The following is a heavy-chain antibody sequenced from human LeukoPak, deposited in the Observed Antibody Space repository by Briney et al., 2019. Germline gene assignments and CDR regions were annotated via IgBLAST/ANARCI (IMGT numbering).Heavy chain of an antibody. V-gene: IGHV3-21*01. D-gene: IGHD6-13*01. J-gene: IGHJ4*02. CDR1: GFTFSSYS. CDR3: ARVASGTWYGDY. Sequence: PGGSLRLSCAASGFTFSSYSMNWVRQAPGKGLEWVSSITSSSYIYYADSVKGRFTISRDNPKNSLYLQMNSLRAEDTAVYYCARVASGTWYGDYWGQGTLVTVSS. CDR2: ITSSSYI.